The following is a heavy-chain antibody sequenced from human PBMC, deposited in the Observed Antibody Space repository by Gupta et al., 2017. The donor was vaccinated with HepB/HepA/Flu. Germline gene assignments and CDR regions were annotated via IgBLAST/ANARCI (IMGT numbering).Heavy chain of an antibody. CDR2: ISQTGTT. V-gene: IGHV4-61*01. D-gene: IGHD3-22*01. CDR1: GGSVSSGFYY. J-gene: IGHJ4*02. CDR3: ARYFDSTAYYWQD. Sequence: SLTCSVSGGSVSSGFYYWSWIRQSPGGRLEWIASISQTGTTDYNPSLQGRGTISLDTAKNQVSLRLTAVTPAATAVEFCARYFDSTAYYWQDWGQGTRGTVSS.